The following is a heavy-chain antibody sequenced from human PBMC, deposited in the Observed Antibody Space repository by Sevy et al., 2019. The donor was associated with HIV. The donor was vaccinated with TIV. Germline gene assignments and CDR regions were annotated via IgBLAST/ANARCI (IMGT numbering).Heavy chain of an antibody. D-gene: IGHD3-16*02. J-gene: IGHJ4*02. Sequence: GGSMRLSCAASGFTFSNYWMTWVRQASGKGLEWVAHIKQDGSEKHYVDSVKGRFTISRDNSKNSVYLQMNSLRAEDTAVYFCAREGYYDYIWGSYRYFNDYWGQGTLVTVSS. CDR1: GFTFSNYW. V-gene: IGHV3-7*03. CDR2: IKQDGSEK. CDR3: AREGYYDYIWGSYRYFNDY.